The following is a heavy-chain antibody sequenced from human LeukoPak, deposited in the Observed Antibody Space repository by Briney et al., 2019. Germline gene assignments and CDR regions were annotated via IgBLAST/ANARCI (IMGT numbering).Heavy chain of an antibody. CDR1: GFTFSSYW. CDR3: ARETAVADPYFDY. V-gene: IGHV3-7*03. D-gene: IGHD6-19*01. J-gene: IGHJ4*02. Sequence: GGSLRLSCAASGFTFSSYWMSWVRQAPGKGLEWVANIKQDGSEKYYVDSVKGRFTISRDNAKNSLYLQMNSLRAEDTAVYYCARETAVADPYFDYWGQGTLVTVSS. CDR2: IKQDGSEK.